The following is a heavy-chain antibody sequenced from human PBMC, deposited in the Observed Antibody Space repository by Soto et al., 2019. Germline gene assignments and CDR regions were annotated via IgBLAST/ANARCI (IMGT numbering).Heavy chain of an antibody. D-gene: IGHD2-21*02. CDR3: AGGDSYALIYSYSGMDV. Sequence: QVQLQESGPGLVKPSETLSLTCTVSCGSISSYYWSWIRQPPGKGLEWIGYIYYSGSTNYNPSLKSRVTISVDTYKTRFSLKLSSVTAADTAVYYGAGGDSYALIYSYSGMDVWGQGTTVTVS. V-gene: IGHV4-59*01. J-gene: IGHJ6*02. CDR1: CGSISSYY. CDR2: IYYSGST.